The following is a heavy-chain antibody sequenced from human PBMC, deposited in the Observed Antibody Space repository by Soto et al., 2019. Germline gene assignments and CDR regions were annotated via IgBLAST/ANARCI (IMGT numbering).Heavy chain of an antibody. D-gene: IGHD4-17*01. CDR2: IYYSGST. Sequence: QVQLQESGPGLVKPSETLSLTCTVSGGSISSYYWSWIRQPPGKGLEWIGYIYYSGSTNYNPSLKSRVTISVDTSKNQFSLKLSSVTAADTAVYYCARAQNYGDFDYWGQGTLVTVSS. CDR1: GGSISSYY. V-gene: IGHV4-59*01. J-gene: IGHJ4*02. CDR3: ARAQNYGDFDY.